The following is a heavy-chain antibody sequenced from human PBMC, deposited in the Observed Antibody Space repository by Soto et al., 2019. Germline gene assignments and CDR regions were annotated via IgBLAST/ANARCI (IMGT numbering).Heavy chain of an antibody. CDR3: ARRIAAASNWFYP. CDR1: GGSISSYY. D-gene: IGHD6-13*01. CDR2: IYYSGST. J-gene: IGHJ5*02. V-gene: IGHV4-59*01. Sequence: SETLSLTCTVSGGSISSYYWSWIRQPPGKGLEWIGYIYYSGSTNYNPSLKSRVTISVDTSKNQFSLKLSSVTAADTAVYYCARRIAAASNWFYPWGQGALVTVS.